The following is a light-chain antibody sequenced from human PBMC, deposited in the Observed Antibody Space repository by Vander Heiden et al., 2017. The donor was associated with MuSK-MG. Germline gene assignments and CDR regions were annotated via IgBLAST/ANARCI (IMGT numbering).Light chain of an antibody. CDR1: QSISSY. CDR2: AAS. Sequence: DIQMTQSPSSLSASVGDRVTITCRASQSISSYLNWYQQKPGKAPKLLIYAASSLQSGVPSRFSGSASGTDFTLTISMLQPEDFTTYYCQRCDSTPLTFGGGTKVEIK. CDR3: QRCDSTPLT. J-gene: IGKJ4*01. V-gene: IGKV1-39*01.